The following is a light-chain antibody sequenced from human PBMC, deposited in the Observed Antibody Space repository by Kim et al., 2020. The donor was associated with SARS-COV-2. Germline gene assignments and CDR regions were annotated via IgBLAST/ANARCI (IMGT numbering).Light chain of an antibody. V-gene: IGLV3-21*04. J-gene: IGLJ2*01. Sequence: SYELTQPPSVSGAPGKTARITCGGNNLGRQSVHWYQQKPGQAPVLVIYYDDNRPSGIPERFSGSNSGNPATLTISRVEAGDEADYYCQVWDSSSDPVVFGGGPLLTVL. CDR1: NLGRQS. CDR2: YDD. CDR3: QVWDSSSDPVV.